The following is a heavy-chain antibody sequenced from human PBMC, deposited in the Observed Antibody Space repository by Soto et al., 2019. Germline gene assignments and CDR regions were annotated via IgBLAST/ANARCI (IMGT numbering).Heavy chain of an antibody. CDR3: ARRRYCGYDCYHKHYYGMDV. J-gene: IGHJ6*02. CDR2: VIPVLTTT. V-gene: IGHV1-69*08. Sequence: QVQLVQSGAEVKKPGSSVRVSCRSSGDTFSSYIVNWLRLAPGRGLEWMGRVIPVLTTTDYAQNLRGRVTISADRSTNTVYLDLSSLRSDDTAVYYCARRRYCGYDCYHKHYYGMDVWGRGSLVTVAS. D-gene: IGHD2-21*02. CDR1: GDTFSSYI.